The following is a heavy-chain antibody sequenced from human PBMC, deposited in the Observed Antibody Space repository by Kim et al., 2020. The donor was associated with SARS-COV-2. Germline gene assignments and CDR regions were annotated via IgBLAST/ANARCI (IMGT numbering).Heavy chain of an antibody. Sequence: YADSMKAGFTSSRHNAKNTLYRHMTSLRAEDTAVYYCARRQFSSGGYCFDYWGQGTLVTVSS. CDR3: ARRQFSSGGYCFDY. D-gene: IGHD6-19*01. J-gene: IGHJ4*02. V-gene: IGHV3-74*01.